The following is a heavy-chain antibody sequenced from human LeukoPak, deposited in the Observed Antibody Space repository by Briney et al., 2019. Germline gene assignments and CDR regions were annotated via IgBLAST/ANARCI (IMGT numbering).Heavy chain of an antibody. V-gene: IGHV4-59*01. CDR2: IYYSGST. D-gene: IGHD2-15*01. CDR1: GGSISSYY. CDR3: VRGGGSWIHDAFDI. Sequence: SETLSLTCTVSGGSISSYYWSWIRQPPGKGLEWIGYIYYSGSTNYNPSLKSRVTISVDTSKNQFSLKLSSVTAADTAVYYCVRGGGSWIHDAFDIWGQGTMVTVSS. J-gene: IGHJ3*02.